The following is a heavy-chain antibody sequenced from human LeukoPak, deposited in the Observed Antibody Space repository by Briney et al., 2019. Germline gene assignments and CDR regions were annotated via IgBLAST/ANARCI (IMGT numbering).Heavy chain of an antibody. V-gene: IGHV4-59*01. CDR3: ASYYYDSSGYYLDY. J-gene: IGHJ4*02. Sequence: SETLSLTCTVSGGSISSYYWSWIRQPPGKGLEWIGYIYYSGSTNYNPSLKSRVTISVDTSKNQFSLKLSSVTAADTAVYYCASYYYDSSGYYLDYWGQGTLVIVSS. CDR1: GGSISSYY. D-gene: IGHD3-22*01. CDR2: IYYSGST.